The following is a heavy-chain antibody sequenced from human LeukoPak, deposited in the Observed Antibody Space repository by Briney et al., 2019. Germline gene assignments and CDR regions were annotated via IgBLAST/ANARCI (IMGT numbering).Heavy chain of an antibody. CDR2: ISGSGGST. D-gene: IGHD6-13*01. Sequence: GGSLRLSCAASGFTFSSYAMSWVRQAPGKGLEWVSVISGSGGSTYYADSVKGRFTISRDNSKNTLFLQMNSLRAEGTAVYHCAKDREYSSTWYYLGYWGQGTLVTVSS. V-gene: IGHV3-23*01. J-gene: IGHJ4*02. CDR1: GFTFSSYA. CDR3: AKDREYSSTWYYLGY.